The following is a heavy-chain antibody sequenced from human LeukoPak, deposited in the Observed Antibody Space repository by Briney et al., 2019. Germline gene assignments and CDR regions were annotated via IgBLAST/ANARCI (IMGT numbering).Heavy chain of an antibody. D-gene: IGHD6-13*01. Sequence: SETLSLTCAVYGGSFSGYYWSWIRQPPGKGLEWIGEINHSGSTNYNPSLKSRVTISVDTSKYQFSLKLSSVTAADTAVYYCARGHSSSWSYIDYWGQGTLVTVSS. CDR2: INHSGST. V-gene: IGHV4-34*01. CDR1: GGSFSGYY. CDR3: ARGHSSSWSYIDY. J-gene: IGHJ4*02.